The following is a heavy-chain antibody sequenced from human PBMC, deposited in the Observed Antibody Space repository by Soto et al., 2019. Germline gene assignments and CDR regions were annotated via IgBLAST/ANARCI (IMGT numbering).Heavy chain of an antibody. CDR2: ISSSSTYI. V-gene: IGHV3-21*06. D-gene: IGHD3-9*01. CDR3: ARDGVARYDTLTGYHGFFDN. Sequence: EVQLVESGGGLVKPGGSLKLSCAVSGFTFRTYTMTWVRQAPGKGLEWVSSISSSSTYIYYADSVRGRFTIFRDYTKSSVYLQMNSLRAEDTAVYYCARDGVARYDTLTGYHGFFDNWGQGTLVTVSS. J-gene: IGHJ4*02. CDR1: GFTFRTYT.